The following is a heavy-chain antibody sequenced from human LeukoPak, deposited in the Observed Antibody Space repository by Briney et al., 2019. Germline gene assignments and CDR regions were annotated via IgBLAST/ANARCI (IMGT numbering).Heavy chain of an antibody. J-gene: IGHJ6*03. CDR3: ARVYWRFGELSASYYYYMDV. CDR1: GFTFSSYE. V-gene: IGHV3-48*03. CDR2: ISSSGSTI. D-gene: IGHD3-10*01. Sequence: PGGSLRLSCAASGFTFSSYEMNWVRQAPGKGLEGVSYISSSGSTIYYADSVKGRFTISRDNAKNSLYLQMNSLRAEDTAVYYCARVYWRFGELSASYYYYMDVWGKGTTVTVSS.